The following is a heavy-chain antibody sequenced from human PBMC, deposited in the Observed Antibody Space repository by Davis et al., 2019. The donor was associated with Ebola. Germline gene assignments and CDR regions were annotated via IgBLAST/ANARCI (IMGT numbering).Heavy chain of an antibody. J-gene: IGHJ6*02. D-gene: IGHD3-3*01. CDR1: GFTFSSYS. CDR3: ARGNYDFWSVPGGLDV. CDR2: ISSSGSTI. Sequence: SCAASGFTFSSYSMNWVRQAPGKGLEWVSYISSSGSTIYYADSVKGRFTISRDNSKNTLYLQMNSLRDEDTAVYYCARGNYDFWSVPGGLDVWGQGTTVTVSS. V-gene: IGHV3-48*02.